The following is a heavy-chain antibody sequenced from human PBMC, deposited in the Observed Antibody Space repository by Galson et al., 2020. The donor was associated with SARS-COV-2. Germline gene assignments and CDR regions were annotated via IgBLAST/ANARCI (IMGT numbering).Heavy chain of an antibody. V-gene: IGHV3-7*03. Sequence: GESLKISCAVSRFTFSSYWMSWVRQAPGKGLEWVANIQPDGTEKYYLDSVKGRFTISRDNAKTSLYLQMNSLRVEDTAMYYCASEVSGYSGYAHFDYWGQGTLVTVSS. CDR2: IQPDGTEK. CDR1: RFTFSSYW. D-gene: IGHD5-12*01. J-gene: IGHJ4*02. CDR3: ASEVSGYSGYAHFDY.